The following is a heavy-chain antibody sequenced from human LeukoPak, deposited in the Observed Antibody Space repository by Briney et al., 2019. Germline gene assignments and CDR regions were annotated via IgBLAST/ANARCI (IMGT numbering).Heavy chain of an antibody. V-gene: IGHV1-69*05. D-gene: IGHD3-10*01. CDR1: GGTFSSYA. Sequence: SVKVSCKASGGTFSSYAISWVRQAPGQGHEWMGGIIPIFGTANYAQKFQGRVTITTDESTSTAYMELSSMRSEDTAVYYCAEATAESSLWFRESTYNWFDPWGQGTLVTVSS. CDR3: AEATAESSLWFRESTYNWFDP. CDR2: IIPIFGTA. J-gene: IGHJ5*02.